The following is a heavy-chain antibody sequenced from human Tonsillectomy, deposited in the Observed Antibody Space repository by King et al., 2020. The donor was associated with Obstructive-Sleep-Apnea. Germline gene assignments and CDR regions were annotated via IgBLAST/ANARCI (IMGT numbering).Heavy chain of an antibody. CDR2: ICFYSVDS. Sequence: QLVQSGPEVKNRGAAVTVSCRSSGYTLPNYGIRWGRKAPGQGPEWLGWICFYSVDSKYAQRFQGRLRMGTEGATSTGYMELWGLTSDDTAVYYCSRDELEYITMYRESYTWFGPWGQGTLVTVSS. J-gene: IGHJ5*02. V-gene: IGHV1-18*01. CDR3: SRDELEYITMYRESYTWFGP. CDR1: GYTLPNYG. D-gene: IGHD3-10*01.